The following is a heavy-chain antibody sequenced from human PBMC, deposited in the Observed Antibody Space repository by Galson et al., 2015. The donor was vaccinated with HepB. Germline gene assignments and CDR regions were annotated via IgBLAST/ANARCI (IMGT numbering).Heavy chain of an antibody. CDR2: ISFDGSNK. CDR1: GFTFSSYG. D-gene: IGHD1-26*01. V-gene: IGHV3-30*18. J-gene: IGHJ4*02. CDR3: AKDRVRVADSGNYDY. Sequence: SLRLSCAASGFTFSSYGMHWVRQAPGKGLEWVAVISFDGSNKYYADSVKGRFTISRDNSKNTLYLQMNSLRAEDTAVYYCAKDRVRVADSGNYDYWGQGTLVTVSS.